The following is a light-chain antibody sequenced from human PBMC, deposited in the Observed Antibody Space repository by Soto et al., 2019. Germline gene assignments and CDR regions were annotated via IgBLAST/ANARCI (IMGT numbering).Light chain of an antibody. V-gene: IGKV4-1*01. CDR1: QSVLYSSNNKNY. CDR3: QKYYSTPPVT. J-gene: IGKJ3*01. CDR2: WAS. Sequence: DIVMTQSPDSLAVSLGERATINCKSSQSVLYSSNNKNYLAWYQQKPGQPPKLLIYWASTRESGVPDRFSGRGSGKDFTLTISSLQAEDVAVYYCQKYYSTPPVTFGPGTKVDIK.